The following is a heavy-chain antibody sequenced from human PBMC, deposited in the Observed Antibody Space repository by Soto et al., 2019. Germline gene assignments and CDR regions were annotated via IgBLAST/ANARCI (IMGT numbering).Heavy chain of an antibody. CDR1: GYSFTNND. J-gene: IGHJ5*02. CDR3: ARMATFGSLNWFDP. D-gene: IGHD3-16*01. Sequence: ASVKVSCTASGYSFTNNDVSWVRQAPGQGLEWMGWMNPGSGDTGYAQKFQGRVTMTRDISTATAYMELSSLRSDDTATYYCARMATFGSLNWFDPWGQGTLVTVSS. CDR2: MNPGSGDT. V-gene: IGHV1-8*01.